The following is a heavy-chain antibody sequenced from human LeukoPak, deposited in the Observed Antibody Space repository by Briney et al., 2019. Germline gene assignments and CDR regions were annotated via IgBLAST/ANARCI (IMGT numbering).Heavy chain of an antibody. Sequence: SVKVSCKASGGTFSSYIVTWVRQAPGQGLEWVGGIIPNFATTNHAQKFQGRVTITADESRTTAYMELSSLRSDDTAVYYCARGVCNGGGCYSRYWGQGTLVTVSS. CDR2: IIPNFATT. D-gene: IGHD2-8*02. J-gene: IGHJ4*02. CDR3: ARGVCNGGGCYSRY. CDR1: GGTFSSYI. V-gene: IGHV1-69*13.